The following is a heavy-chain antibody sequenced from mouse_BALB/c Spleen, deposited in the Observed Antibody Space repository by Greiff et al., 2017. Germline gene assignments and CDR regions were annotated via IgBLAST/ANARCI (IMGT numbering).Heavy chain of an antibody. CDR1: GFSLTGYG. CDR3: ARDGFAY. V-gene: IGHV2-6-7*01. J-gene: IGHJ3*01. Sequence: VQVVESGPGLVAPSQSLSITCTVSGFSLTGYGVNWVRRPPGKGLEWLGMIWGDGSTDYNSALKSRLSISKDNSKSQVFLKMNSLQTDDTARYYCARDGFAYWGQGTLVTVSA. CDR2: IWGDGST.